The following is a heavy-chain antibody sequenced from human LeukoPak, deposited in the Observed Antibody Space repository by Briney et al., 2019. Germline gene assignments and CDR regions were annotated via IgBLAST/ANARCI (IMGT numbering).Heavy chain of an antibody. Sequence: PGRSLRLSCAASGFTFSSYVMHWVRQAPGKGLEWVAVISYDGSNKYYADSVKGRFTISRDISKNTLSLQMNSLRAEDTAVYYCASAGSSWDYFDYWGQGTLVTVSS. CDR2: ISYDGSNK. V-gene: IGHV3-30-3*01. J-gene: IGHJ4*02. CDR3: ASAGSSWDYFDY. D-gene: IGHD6-13*01. CDR1: GFTFSSYV.